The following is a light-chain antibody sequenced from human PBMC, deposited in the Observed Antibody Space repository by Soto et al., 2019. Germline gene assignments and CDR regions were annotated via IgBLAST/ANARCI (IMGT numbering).Light chain of an antibody. V-gene: IGKV3-20*01. Sequence: EIVLTQSPGTLSLSPGERATLSSRASQSVSSSYLAWYQQKPGQAPRLLIYGASSRATGIPDRFSGSGSGTDFTLTISRLEPVDFAVYYCQQYGSSPRTFGQGTKLEIK. CDR1: QSVSSSY. CDR3: QQYGSSPRT. CDR2: GAS. J-gene: IGKJ2*01.